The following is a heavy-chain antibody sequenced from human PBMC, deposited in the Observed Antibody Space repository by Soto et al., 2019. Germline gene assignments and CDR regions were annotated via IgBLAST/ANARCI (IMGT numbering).Heavy chain of an antibody. CDR1: GFAVSANY. D-gene: IGHD4-17*01. CDR3: ATRMTTAPY. CDR2: IYSGGDT. J-gene: IGHJ4*02. V-gene: IGHV3-66*01. Sequence: EAHLVGSGGGLVQPGGSLRLSCAASGFAVSANYLSWVRQAPGKGLEWVSLIYSGGDTDYADSVRGRFTISSDNSKNTLYLQMNSLQAEDTAVYYCATRMTTAPYWGQGALVNVSS.